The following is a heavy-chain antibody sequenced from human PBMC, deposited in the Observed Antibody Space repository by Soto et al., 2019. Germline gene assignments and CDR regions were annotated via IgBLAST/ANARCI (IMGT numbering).Heavy chain of an antibody. Sequence: GASVKVSCKASGYTFTGYYMHWVRQAPGQGLEWMGWINPNSGGTNYAQKFQGRVTMTRDTSISTAYMELSRLRSDDTAVYYCARVEYSSSWPQYNWFDPWGQGTLVTVSS. CDR2: INPNSGGT. CDR3: ARVEYSSSWPQYNWFDP. D-gene: IGHD6-13*01. V-gene: IGHV1-2*02. CDR1: GYTFTGYY. J-gene: IGHJ5*02.